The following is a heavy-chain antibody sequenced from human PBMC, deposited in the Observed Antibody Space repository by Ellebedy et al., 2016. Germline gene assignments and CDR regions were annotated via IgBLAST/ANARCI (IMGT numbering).Heavy chain of an antibody. CDR3: ARDPYYDSSGYYYAFDK. D-gene: IGHD3-22*01. J-gene: IGHJ4*02. CDR2: IGQDGSDK. CDR1: GFTFSRYW. Sequence: GGSLRLSCTVSGFTFSRYWMSWVRQAPGKGLEWVANIGQDGSDKYYVDFVKGRFTISRDNAKNSLYLQMNSLRVEDTAVYYCARDPYYDSSGYYYAFDKWGQGTLVTVSS. V-gene: IGHV3-7*01.